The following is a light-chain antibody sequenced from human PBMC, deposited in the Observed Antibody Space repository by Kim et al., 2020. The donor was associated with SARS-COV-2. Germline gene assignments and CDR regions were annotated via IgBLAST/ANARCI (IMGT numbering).Light chain of an antibody. CDR2: SAS. V-gene: IGKV1-39*01. CDR1: QSIRTS. CDR3: QQSYNGPVT. Sequence: ASVGDSITISCTASQSIRTSLHCDKHNPGKAPNLVIYSASTLPSGVPSRFSATGSGTDFTLTITSLRPEDFATYYCQQSYNGPVTFGQGTKVDIK. J-gene: IGKJ1*01.